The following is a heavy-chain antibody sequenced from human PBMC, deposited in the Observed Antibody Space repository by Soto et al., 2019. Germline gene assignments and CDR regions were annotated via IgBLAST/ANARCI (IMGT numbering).Heavy chain of an antibody. J-gene: IGHJ4*02. Sequence: QITLRESGPTLVKPTQTLTLICTVSGFSLSTSGVIVGWIRQPPGKALEWLALISWDGDTRHSPSLQNRLIITRDTSKSQVVLTMTNMDPVDTATYYCARRHSQLGYPFGYWGQGTLVTVSS. CDR2: ISWDGDT. V-gene: IGHV2-5*02. D-gene: IGHD5-12*01. CDR1: GFSLSTSGVI. CDR3: ARRHSQLGYPFGY.